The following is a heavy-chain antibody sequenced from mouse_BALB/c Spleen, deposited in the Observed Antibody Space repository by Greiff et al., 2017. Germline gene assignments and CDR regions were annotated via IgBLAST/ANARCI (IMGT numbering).Heavy chain of an antibody. Sequence: EVQLQESGPGLVKPSQSLSLTCSVTGYSITSGYYWNWIRQFPGNKLEWMGYISYDGSNNYNPSLKNRISITRDTSKNQFFLKLNSVTTEDTATYYCASIYYGSSYFDYWGQGTTLTVAS. D-gene: IGHD1-1*01. CDR3: ASIYYGSSYFDY. J-gene: IGHJ2*01. CDR2: ISYDGSN. CDR1: GYSITSGYY. V-gene: IGHV3-6*02.